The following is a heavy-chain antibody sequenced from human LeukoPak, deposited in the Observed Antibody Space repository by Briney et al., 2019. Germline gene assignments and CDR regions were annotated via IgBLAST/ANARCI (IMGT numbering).Heavy chain of an antibody. J-gene: IGHJ4*02. CDR1: GDSISNYF. V-gene: IGHV4-59*12. Sequence: SETLSLTCTVSGDSISNYFWSWIRQSPGKGLEWIGYVYYIGNTNYNPSLKSRVTISADTSKNQFSLKLSSVTAADTAVYYCARVDDYGAHVDYWGQGTLVTVSS. CDR3: ARVDDYGAHVDY. CDR2: VYYIGNT. D-gene: IGHD4-17*01.